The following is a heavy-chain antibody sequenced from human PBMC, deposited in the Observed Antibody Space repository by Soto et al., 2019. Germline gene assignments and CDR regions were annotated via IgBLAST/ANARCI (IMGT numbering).Heavy chain of an antibody. V-gene: IGHV3-33*01. D-gene: IGHD4-17*01. CDR1: GFTFSSYG. J-gene: IGHJ6*02. Sequence: TGGSLRLSCAASGFTFSSYGMHWVRQAPGKGLEWVAVIWYDGSNKYYADSVKGRFTISRDNSKNTLYLQMNSLRAEDTAVYYCARTYGDYQNFYYYYGMDVWGQGTTVTVSS. CDR3: ARTYGDYQNFYYYYGMDV. CDR2: IWYDGSNK.